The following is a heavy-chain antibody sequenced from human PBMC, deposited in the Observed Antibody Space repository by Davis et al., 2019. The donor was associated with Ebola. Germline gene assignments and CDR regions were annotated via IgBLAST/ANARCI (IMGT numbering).Heavy chain of an antibody. CDR1: GFTFSSYA. CDR2: ISYDGSNK. D-gene: IGHD3-3*01. J-gene: IGHJ4*02. CDR3: AKDLDYDSPSDN. V-gene: IGHV3-30*04. Sequence: PGGSLRLSCAASGFTFSSYAMHWVRQAPGKGLEWVAVISYDGSNKYYADSVKGRFTISRDNSKNTLYLQMNSLRAEDTAVYYCAKDLDYDSPSDNWGQGTLVTVSS.